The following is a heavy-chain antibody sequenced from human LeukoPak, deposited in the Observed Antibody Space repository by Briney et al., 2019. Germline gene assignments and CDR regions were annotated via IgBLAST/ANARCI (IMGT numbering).Heavy chain of an antibody. V-gene: IGHV4-39*07. CDR3: ASLRWELLERPPEAPDY. D-gene: IGHD1-26*01. CDR2: IYYSGST. Sequence: SETLSLTCTVSGGSISSSSYYWGWIRQPPGKGLEWIGSIYYSGSTYYNPSLKSRVTISVDTSKNQFSLKLSSVTAADTAVYYCASLRWELLERPPEAPDYWGQGTLVTVSS. CDR1: GGSISSSSYY. J-gene: IGHJ4*02.